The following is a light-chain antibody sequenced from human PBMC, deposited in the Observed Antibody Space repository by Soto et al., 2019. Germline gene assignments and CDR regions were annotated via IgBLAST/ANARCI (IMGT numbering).Light chain of an antibody. CDR1: SSDVGAYNF. CDR2: DVN. Sequence: QSALTQPRSVSGSPGQSVTISCTGSSSDVGAYNFVSWYQRYPAKAPKLMIYDVNKRPSGVPDRFSGSKSGYTASLTISGLQAEDGADYYCCSYAGNYPKFGGGTKVTVL. J-gene: IGLJ3*02. V-gene: IGLV2-11*01. CDR3: CSYAGNYPK.